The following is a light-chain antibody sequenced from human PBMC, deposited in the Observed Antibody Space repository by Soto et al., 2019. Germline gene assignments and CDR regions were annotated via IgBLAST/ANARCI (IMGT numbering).Light chain of an antibody. V-gene: IGKV3-20*01. J-gene: IGKJ4*01. CDR1: QSVSSSY. Sequence: EIVLTQSSGTLSLSPGERATLSCRASQSVSSSYLAWYQQKPGQAPRLLIYGASSRATGIPDRFSGSGSGTDFTLTISRLEPEDFAVYYCQHYGSLVLTFGGGTKVEIK. CDR3: QHYGSLVLT. CDR2: GAS.